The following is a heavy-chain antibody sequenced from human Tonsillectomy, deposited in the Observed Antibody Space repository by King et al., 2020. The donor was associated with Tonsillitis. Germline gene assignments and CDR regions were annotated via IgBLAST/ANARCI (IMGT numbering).Heavy chain of an antibody. Sequence: VQLVESGGGLIQPGGSLRLSCAASGFTFSSYAMGWVRQAPGKGLEWVADTTGSGGGKYYADSVKGRFTISRDNSKNTLYLQMNSLRAEDTAVYYCAKQGEVSIFGVVEDYYYGMDVWGQGTTVTVSS. V-gene: IGHV3-23*04. CDR2: TTGSGGGK. CDR3: AKQGEVSIFGVVEDYYYGMDV. J-gene: IGHJ6*02. CDR1: GFTFSSYA. D-gene: IGHD3-3*01.